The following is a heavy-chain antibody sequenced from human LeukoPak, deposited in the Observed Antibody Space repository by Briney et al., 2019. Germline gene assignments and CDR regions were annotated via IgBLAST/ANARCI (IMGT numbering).Heavy chain of an antibody. CDR3: ARRIAVAGSPVYYFDY. J-gene: IGHJ4*02. V-gene: IGHV1-2*02. Sequence: GASVKVSCKASGYTFTGYYMHWVRQAPGQGLEWMGWINPNSGGTNYAQKFQGRVTMTWDTSINTTSMELSRLRSDDTAVHYCARRIAVAGSPVYYFDYWGQGALVTVSS. D-gene: IGHD6-19*01. CDR2: INPNSGGT. CDR1: GYTFTGYY.